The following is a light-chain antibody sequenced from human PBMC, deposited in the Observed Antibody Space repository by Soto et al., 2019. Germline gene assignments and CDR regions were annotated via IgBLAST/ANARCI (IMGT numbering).Light chain of an antibody. Sequence: SEELTQPPSVSVSPGQTARITCSGDALPKQYAYWYQQKPGQAPVLVIYKDSERPSGIPERFSGSSSGTTVTLTISGVQAEDEADYYCQSADSSGTYVFGTGTKVTVL. V-gene: IGLV3-25*02. CDR2: KDS. J-gene: IGLJ1*01. CDR1: ALPKQY. CDR3: QSADSSGTYV.